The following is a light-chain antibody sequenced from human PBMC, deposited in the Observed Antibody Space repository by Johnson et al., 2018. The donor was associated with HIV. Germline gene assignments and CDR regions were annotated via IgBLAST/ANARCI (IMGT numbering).Light chain of an antibody. V-gene: IGLV1-51*01. CDR2: DNN. CDR1: SSNIADNY. Sequence: QSVLTQPPSVSAAPGQQVTISCSGSSSNIADNYVSWYQQLPGTAPKLLIFDNNDRPSGIPDRFSGSKSGTSATLGITGLQTGDEADYYCGTWDSRLSAGLPYVFGTGTKVTVL. J-gene: IGLJ1*01. CDR3: GTWDSRLSAGLPYV.